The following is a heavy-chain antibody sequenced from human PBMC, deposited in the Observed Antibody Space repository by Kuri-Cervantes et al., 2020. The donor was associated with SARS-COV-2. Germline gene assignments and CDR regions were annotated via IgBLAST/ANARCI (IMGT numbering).Heavy chain of an antibody. CDR2: VNHRGST. Sequence: GSLRLSCALYGESFSGYYWNWIRQSPGKGLEWIGEVNHRGSTNYNPPLKSRVTISVDTSKKQFSLQLSSVTAADTAVYYCARDLNYFDTSGQVGYWGQGTLVTVSS. V-gene: IGHV4-34*01. CDR3: ARDLNYFDTSGQVGY. J-gene: IGHJ4*01. D-gene: IGHD3-22*01. CDR1: GESFSGYY.